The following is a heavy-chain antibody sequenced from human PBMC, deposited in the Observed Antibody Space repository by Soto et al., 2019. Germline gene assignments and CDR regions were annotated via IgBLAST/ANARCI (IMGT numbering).Heavy chain of an antibody. CDR3: AKGKHPDY. CDR2: IKPSGST. Sequence: SETLSLTCAVYGGSLSAYYWSWIRQPPGKGLEWIGEIKPSGSTNYNPSLKSRVTISADTSKHQFSLNLRSVTAADTAVYYCAKGKHPDYWGQGTLVTVSS. V-gene: IGHV4-34*01. J-gene: IGHJ4*02. CDR1: GGSLSAYY.